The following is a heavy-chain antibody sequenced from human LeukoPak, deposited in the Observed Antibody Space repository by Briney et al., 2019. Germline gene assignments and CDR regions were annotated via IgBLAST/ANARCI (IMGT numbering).Heavy chain of an antibody. V-gene: IGHV4-34*01. CDR3: ARGGSGIGVVATKRAFDY. CDR2: INHSGST. D-gene: IGHD5-12*01. CDR1: GGSFSGYY. J-gene: IGHJ4*02. Sequence: SETLSLTCAVYGGSFSGYYWSWIRQPPGKWLEWIGEINHSGSTNYNPSLKSRVTVSVDTSKNQFSLKLSSVTAADTAVYYCARGGSGIGVVATKRAFDYWGQGTLVTVSS.